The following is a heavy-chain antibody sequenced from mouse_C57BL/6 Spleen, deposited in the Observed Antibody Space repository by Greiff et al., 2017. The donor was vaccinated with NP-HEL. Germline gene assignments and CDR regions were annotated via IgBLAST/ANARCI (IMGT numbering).Heavy chain of an antibody. Sequence: EVQLQQSGPELVKPGASVKISCKASGYTFTDYYMNWVKQSHGKSLEWIGDINPNNGGTSYNQKFKGKATLTVDKSSSTAYMELRSLTSEDSAVYYCAREWGFDYWGQGTTLTVSS. CDR2: INPNNGGT. V-gene: IGHV1-26*01. J-gene: IGHJ2*01. CDR3: AREWGFDY. D-gene: IGHD1-3*01. CDR1: GYTFTDYY.